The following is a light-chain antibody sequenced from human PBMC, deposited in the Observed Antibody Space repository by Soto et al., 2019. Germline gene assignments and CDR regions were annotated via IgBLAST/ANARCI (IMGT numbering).Light chain of an antibody. J-gene: IGLJ1*01. CDR2: DVS. CDR1: SSDVGGYNY. Sequence: QSVLTQPASVSGSPGQSITISCTGTSSDVGGYNYVSWYKQHPGKAPKLMIYDVSDRPSGVSNRFSGSKSGNTASLTISGLQAEDEGDYYCSSYAGSSNVFGTGAKVTVL. CDR3: SSYAGSSNV. V-gene: IGLV2-14*01.